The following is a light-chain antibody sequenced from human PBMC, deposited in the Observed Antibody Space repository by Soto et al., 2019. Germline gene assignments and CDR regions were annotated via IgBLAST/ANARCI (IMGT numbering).Light chain of an antibody. J-gene: IGLJ2*01. CDR1: SSNIGAGYD. Sequence: QSVLTQPPSVSGGPGQRVTISCTGSSSNIGAGYDVHWYQQLPGTAPKLLIYGNSNRPSGVPDRFSGSKSGTSASLAITGLQAEDEADYYCQSYDSSLDVVFGGGTKLTVL. V-gene: IGLV1-40*01. CDR3: QSYDSSLDVV. CDR2: GNS.